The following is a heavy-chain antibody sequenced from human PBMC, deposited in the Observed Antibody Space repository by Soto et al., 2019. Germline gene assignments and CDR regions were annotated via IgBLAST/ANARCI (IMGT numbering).Heavy chain of an antibody. V-gene: IGHV4-59*01. CDR1: GGSITSSY. CDR3: ARGEYAFFYYVLDV. CDR2: IYDTGISGYTPST. J-gene: IGHJ6*02. Sequence: SETLSLTCTGSGGSITSSYWSWIRRPPGKGLEWIAYIYDTGISGYTPSTSYNPSLKSRVTMSVDTSKSQFSLKLTSVTAADTAVYYCARGEYAFFYYVLDVWGQGITVIV.